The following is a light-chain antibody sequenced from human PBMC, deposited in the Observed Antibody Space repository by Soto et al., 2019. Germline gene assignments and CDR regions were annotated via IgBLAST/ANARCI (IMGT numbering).Light chain of an antibody. CDR1: GSNIGIKE. J-gene: IGLJ2*01. V-gene: IGLV1-51*01. Sequence: QSVLSQPPSVSAAPGQKVTISCSGSGSNIGIKEVSWYQQFPGTAPKVLIYDNDVRPSGIPDRFSGSKSGTSATLGITGLQSGDEADYYCGAWDDSLSGAVFGGGTKLTVL. CDR3: GAWDDSLSGAV. CDR2: DND.